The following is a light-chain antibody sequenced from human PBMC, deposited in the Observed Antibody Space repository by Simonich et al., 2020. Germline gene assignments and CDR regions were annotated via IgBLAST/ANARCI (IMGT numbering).Light chain of an antibody. J-gene: IGLJ2*01. CDR3: SSYAGGNNVV. CDR2: DVS. V-gene: IGLV2-14*01. Sequence: QSALTQPASVSGSPVQSITISCTGTSSDVGGYNYVSWYQQHPAKAPKLMIYDVSKRPSGVSNRFSGSKSGNTASLTISGLQAEDEADYYCSSYAGGNNVVFGGGTKLTVL. CDR1: SSDVGGYNY.